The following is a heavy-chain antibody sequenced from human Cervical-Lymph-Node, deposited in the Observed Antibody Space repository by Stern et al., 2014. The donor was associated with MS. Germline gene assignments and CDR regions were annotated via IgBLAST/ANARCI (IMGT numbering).Heavy chain of an antibody. CDR2: VTSSSIYI. V-gene: IGHV3-21*01. J-gene: IGHJ6*02. Sequence: EVQLVESGGGLVKPGGSLRLSCAASGFTFSIYSMNWVRQAPGKGLEWVSSVTSSSIYIYYADSVKGRFTISRDNAKNSLYLQMSSLRAEDTAVYYCARDNGGQLVLDYYAMDVWGQGTTVTVSS. CDR1: GFTFSIYS. D-gene: IGHD6-13*01. CDR3: ARDNGGQLVLDYYAMDV.